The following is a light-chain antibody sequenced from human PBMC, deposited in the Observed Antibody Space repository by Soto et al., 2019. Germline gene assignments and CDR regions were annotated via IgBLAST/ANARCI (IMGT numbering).Light chain of an antibody. Sequence: QSVLTQPPSASGTPGQRVTISCSGSSSNIGSNTVNWYQQLPGTAPTLLIYSNNQRPSGVPDRFSGSKSGTSASRAVNGLQSGDEADYYCAAWDDSLNGPLFGGGTKLTVL. V-gene: IGLV1-44*01. CDR3: AAWDDSLNGPL. J-gene: IGLJ3*02. CDR2: SNN. CDR1: SSNIGSNT.